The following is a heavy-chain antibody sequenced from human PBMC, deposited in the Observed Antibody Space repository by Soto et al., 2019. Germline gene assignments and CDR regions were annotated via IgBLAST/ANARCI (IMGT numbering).Heavy chain of an antibody. V-gene: IGHV1-18*01. D-gene: IGHD3-3*01. Sequence: ASVKVSCKASGYTFTSYGISWVRQAPGQGLEWMGWISAYNGNTNYAQKIQGRVTMTTDTSTSTAYMELRSLRSDDTAVYYCARDWMRITIFGVVTGYYFDYWGQGTLVTVSS. CDR3: ARDWMRITIFGVVTGYYFDY. J-gene: IGHJ4*02. CDR2: ISAYNGNT. CDR1: GYTFTSYG.